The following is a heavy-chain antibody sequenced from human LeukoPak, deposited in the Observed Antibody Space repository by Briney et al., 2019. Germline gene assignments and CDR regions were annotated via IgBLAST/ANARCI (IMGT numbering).Heavy chain of an antibody. V-gene: IGHV1-69*04. D-gene: IGHD3-10*01. J-gene: IGHJ2*01. CDR3: ARDKPHYYGSGYLSWYFDL. Sequence: ASVKVSCKASGGTFSSYTISWVRQAPGQGLEWMGRIIPILGIANYAQKFQGRVTITADKSTSTACMELSSLRSEDTAVYYCARDKPHYYGSGYLSWYFDLWGRGTLVTVSS. CDR2: IIPILGIA. CDR1: GGTFSSYT.